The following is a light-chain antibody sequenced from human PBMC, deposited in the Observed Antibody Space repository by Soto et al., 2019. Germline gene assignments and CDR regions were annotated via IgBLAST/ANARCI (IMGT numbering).Light chain of an antibody. CDR1: QGISSA. J-gene: IGKJ3*01. V-gene: IGKV1-13*02. CDR2: DAS. Sequence: AIQLTQSPSSLSASVGDRVTITCRASQGISSALAWYQQKPGKAPKLLIYDASSLESGVPSRFSGSGSGTDFTLTIRSLQPEDCATYYCQQFNSYPLTFGPGTKVDIK. CDR3: QQFNSYPLT.